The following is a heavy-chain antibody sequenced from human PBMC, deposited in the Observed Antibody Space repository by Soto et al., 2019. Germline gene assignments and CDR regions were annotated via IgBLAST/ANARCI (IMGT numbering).Heavy chain of an antibody. CDR3: ARDSNDDYGDYGDWFDP. D-gene: IGHD4-17*01. CDR2: ISSSSSYI. J-gene: IGHJ5*02. Sequence: PGGSLRLSCAASGFTFSSYSMNWVRQAPGKGLEWVSSISSSSSYIYYADSVKGRFTISRDNAKNSLYLQMNSLRAEDTAVYYCARDSNDDYGDYGDWFDPWGQGTLVTVSS. CDR1: GFTFSSYS. V-gene: IGHV3-21*01.